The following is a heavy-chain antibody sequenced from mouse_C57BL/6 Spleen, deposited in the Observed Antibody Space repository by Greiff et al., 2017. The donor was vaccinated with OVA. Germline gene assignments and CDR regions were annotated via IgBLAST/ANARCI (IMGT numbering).Heavy chain of an antibody. CDR3: AREWEGSRGEFDY. Sequence: EVKVVESEGGLVQPGSSMKLSCTASGFTFSDYYMAWVRQVPEKGLEWVANINYDGSSTYYLDSLKSRFIISRDNAKNILYLQMSSLTSEDTAREYCAREWEGSRGEFDYWGKGTTLTVSS. J-gene: IGHJ2*01. V-gene: IGHV5-16*01. D-gene: IGHD1-1*02. CDR2: INYDGSST. CDR1: GFTFSDYY.